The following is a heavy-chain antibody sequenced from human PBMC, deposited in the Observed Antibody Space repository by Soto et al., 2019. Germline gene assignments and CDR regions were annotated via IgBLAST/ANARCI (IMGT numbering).Heavy chain of an antibody. CDR2: IYYNGHT. CDR1: GGSISGHY. J-gene: IGHJ4*02. Sequence: LSLTCTVSGGSISGHYWTWIRQPPGKGLEWIGYIYYNGHTYYNPSLKSRVTISVDTSKNQFSLKVRSVTAADTAVYYCARGWIQLDYWGQGILVTVSS. V-gene: IGHV4-59*11. CDR3: ARGWIQLDY. D-gene: IGHD5-18*01.